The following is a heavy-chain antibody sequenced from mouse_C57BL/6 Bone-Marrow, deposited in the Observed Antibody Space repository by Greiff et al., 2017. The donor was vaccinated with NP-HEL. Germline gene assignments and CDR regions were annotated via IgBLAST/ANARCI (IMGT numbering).Heavy chain of an antibody. Sequence: VQLKESGPELVKPGASVKISCKASGYSFTGYYMNWVKQSPEKSLEWIGEINPSTGGTTYNQKFKAKATLTVDKSSSTAYMQLKSLTSEDSAVYYGARYGYPGYFDYWGQGTTLTVSS. CDR1: GYSFTGYY. CDR3: ARYGYPGYFDY. D-gene: IGHD1-2*01. V-gene: IGHV1-42*01. CDR2: INPSTGGT. J-gene: IGHJ2*01.